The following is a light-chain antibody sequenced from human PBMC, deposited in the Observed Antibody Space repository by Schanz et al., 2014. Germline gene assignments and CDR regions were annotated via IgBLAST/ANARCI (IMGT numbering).Light chain of an antibody. J-gene: IGLJ3*02. CDR3: QSYASRMGGV. V-gene: IGLV1-40*01. Sequence: QSVLTQPPSVSAAPGQKVTISCSGSSSNIENNYVSWYQQFPGTAPKLLIYGNNNRPSGVPDRFSGSTSGTSASLAITGLQAEDEADYYCQSYASRMGGVFGGGTKLTVL. CDR2: GNN. CDR1: SSNIENNY.